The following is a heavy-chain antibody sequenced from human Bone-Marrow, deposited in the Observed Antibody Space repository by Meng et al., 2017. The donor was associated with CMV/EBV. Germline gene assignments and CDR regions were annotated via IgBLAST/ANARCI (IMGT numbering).Heavy chain of an antibody. J-gene: IGHJ6*02. V-gene: IGHV1-2*02. CDR1: GYTFTGYF. CDR2: INPNSGGT. Sequence: ASVKVSCKASGYTFTGYFMHWIRQAPGQGLEWMGWINPNSGGTKSAQKFQGRVTMTRDTSINTAYMEFHSLRSEDTAVYYCARGRGMGRYHVWGQGTTVTVSS. D-gene: IGHD3-9*01. CDR3: ARGRGMGRYHV.